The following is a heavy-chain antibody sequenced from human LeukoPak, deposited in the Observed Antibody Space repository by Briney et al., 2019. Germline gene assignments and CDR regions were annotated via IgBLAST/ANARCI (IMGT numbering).Heavy chain of an antibody. CDR3: ARLDYNLSYFDY. D-gene: IGHD1-1*01. V-gene: IGHV4-39*01. CDR1: GGSISSSSYY. J-gene: IGHJ4*02. CDR2: IYYSGST. Sequence: PSETLSLTCTVSGGSISSSSYYWGWVRQPPGKGLEWIGSIYYSGSTYYIPSLKSRVTVSGDTSKHQFSLKLSSVTAADSAVYYCARLDYNLSYFDYWGQGTLVTVSS.